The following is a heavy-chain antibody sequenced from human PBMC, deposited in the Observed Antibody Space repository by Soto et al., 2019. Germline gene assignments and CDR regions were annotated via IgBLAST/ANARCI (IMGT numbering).Heavy chain of an antibody. CDR3: ARDLAAAGPFDC. J-gene: IGHJ4*02. D-gene: IGHD6-13*01. Sequence: QVQLVQSGAEVKKPGASVKVSCKASGYTFTNYAFSWVRQAPGQGLEWMGWISAYNGNTNHPQKVQGRVTMTTDTSMSTAYMELRSLRSDDTAVYYCARDLAAAGPFDCWGQGTLVTVSS. V-gene: IGHV1-18*01. CDR1: GYTFTNYA. CDR2: ISAYNGNT.